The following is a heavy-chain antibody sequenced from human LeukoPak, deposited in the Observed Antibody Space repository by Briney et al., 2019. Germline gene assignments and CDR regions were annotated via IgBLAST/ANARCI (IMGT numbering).Heavy chain of an antibody. Sequence: SETLSLTCTVSGGSISSYYWSWIRQPPGKGLEWIGYIYYSGSTNYNPSLKGRVTISVDTSKNQFSLKLSSVTAADTAVYYCARDGGSSWLSGYWFDPWGQGTLVTVSS. J-gene: IGHJ5*02. CDR3: ARDGGSSWLSGYWFDP. V-gene: IGHV4-59*01. CDR2: IYYSGST. CDR1: GGSISSYY. D-gene: IGHD6-13*01.